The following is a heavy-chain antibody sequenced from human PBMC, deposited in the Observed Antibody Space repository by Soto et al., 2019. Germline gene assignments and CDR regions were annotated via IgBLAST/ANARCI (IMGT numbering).Heavy chain of an antibody. CDR1: GGSISSGDYY. CDR2: IYYSGST. CDR3: ARRRADYYDSSGYGGYFDY. J-gene: IGHJ4*02. D-gene: IGHD3-22*01. Sequence: QVQLQESGPGLVKPSQTLSLTCTVSGGSISSGDYYWSWIRQPPGKGLEWIGYIYYSGSTYYNPSLKSRVTISVDTSKNQFSLKLSSVTAADTAVYYCARRRADYYDSSGYGGYFDYWGQGTLVTVSS. V-gene: IGHV4-30-4*01.